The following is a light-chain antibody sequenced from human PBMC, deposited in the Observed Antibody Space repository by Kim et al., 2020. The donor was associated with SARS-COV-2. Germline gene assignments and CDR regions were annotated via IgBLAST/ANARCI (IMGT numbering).Light chain of an antibody. CDR1: QSISSY. J-gene: IGKJ1*01. CDR2: EAS. CDR3: QQRSTWPPWT. V-gene: IGKV3-11*01. Sequence: SPGERATISCRASQSISSYLAWYQQKPGQAPRLLIYEASNRATGIPARFSGSGSGTDFTLTISSLEPEDFAIYYCQQRSTWPPWTFGQGTKVDIK.